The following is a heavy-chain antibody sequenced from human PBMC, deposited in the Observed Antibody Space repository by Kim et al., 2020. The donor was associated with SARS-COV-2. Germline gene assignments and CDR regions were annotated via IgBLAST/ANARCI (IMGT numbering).Heavy chain of an antibody. D-gene: IGHD5-12*01. Sequence: SVKVSCKASGGTFSSYAISWVRQAPGQGLEWMGGIIPIFGTANYAQKFQGRVTITADESTSTAYMELSSLRSEDTAVYYCARDYTLTGGYAEYNWFDPWGQGTLVTVSS. CDR3: ARDYTLTGGYAEYNWFDP. J-gene: IGHJ5*02. CDR2: IIPIFGTA. CDR1: GGTFSSYA. V-gene: IGHV1-69*13.